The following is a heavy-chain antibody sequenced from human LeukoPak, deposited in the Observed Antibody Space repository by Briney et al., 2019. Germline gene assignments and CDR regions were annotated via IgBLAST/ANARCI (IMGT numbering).Heavy chain of an antibody. V-gene: IGHV3-23*01. D-gene: IGHD3-22*01. CDR2: ISASGP. J-gene: IGHJ4*02. Sequence: GGSLRLSCAASGFTFSRLAMTWVRQAPGKGLEWVSTISASGPYYADAVRGRFTISRDNSRNTLSLQMDSLRAEDTAVYYCAKDHESDGYPCLDHWGLGTLATVSS. CDR1: GFTFSRLA. CDR3: AKDHESDGYPCLDH.